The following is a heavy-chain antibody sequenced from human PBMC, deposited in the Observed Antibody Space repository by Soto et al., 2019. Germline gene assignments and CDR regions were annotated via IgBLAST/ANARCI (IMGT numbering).Heavy chain of an antibody. D-gene: IGHD6-19*01. CDR3: ARGDGSGWFREPIT. CDR1: GGTFSSYA. V-gene: IGHV1-69*13. Sequence: SVKVSCKASGGTFSSYAISWLRQSPGQGLEWMGGIIPIFGTANYAQKFQGRVTITADESTSTAYMELSSLRSEDTAVYYCARGDGSGWFREPITWGQGTLVTVSS. CDR2: IIPIFGTA. J-gene: IGHJ5*02.